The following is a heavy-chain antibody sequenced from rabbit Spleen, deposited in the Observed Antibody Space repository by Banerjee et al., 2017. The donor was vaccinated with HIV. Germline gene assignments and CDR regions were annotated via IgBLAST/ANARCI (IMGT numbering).Heavy chain of an antibody. Sequence: QSLVESGGGLVQPEGSLTLTCTASGFSFSSNYYMCWVRQAPAKGLEWIACIDTGSSGYTYYASWATGRFTCSKASSTTVTLQMTSLSAADTATYFCARDTGSSFSSYGMDLWGPGTLVTV. CDR1: GFSFSSNYY. J-gene: IGHJ6*01. V-gene: IGHV1S40*01. D-gene: IGHD8-1*01. CDR3: ARDTGSSFSSYGMDL. CDR2: IDTGSSGYT.